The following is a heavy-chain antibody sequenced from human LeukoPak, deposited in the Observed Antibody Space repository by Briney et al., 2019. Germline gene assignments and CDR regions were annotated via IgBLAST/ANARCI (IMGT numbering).Heavy chain of an antibody. CDR1: GYTFTSYA. V-gene: IGHV7-4-1*02. D-gene: IGHD2-15*01. Sequence: ASVKVSCKASGYTFTSYAMNWLRQAPGQGLEWMGWINTNTGNPTYAQGFTGRFVFSLDTSVSTAYLQISSLKAEDTAVYYCARDPSGRRYCSGGSCPARLFDYWGQGTLVTVSS. J-gene: IGHJ4*02. CDR3: ARDPSGRRYCSGGSCPARLFDY. CDR2: INTNTGNP.